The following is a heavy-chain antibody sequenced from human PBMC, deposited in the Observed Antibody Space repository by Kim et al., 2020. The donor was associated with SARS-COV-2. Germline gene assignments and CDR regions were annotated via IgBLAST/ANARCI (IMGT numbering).Heavy chain of an antibody. CDR3: ARHGVSGDAFDI. Sequence: YNPALKSRVTISVDTSKNQFSLKLSAVTAADTAVYYCARHGVSGDAFDIWGQGTMVTVSS. J-gene: IGHJ3*02. D-gene: IGHD3-3*01. V-gene: IGHV4-39*01.